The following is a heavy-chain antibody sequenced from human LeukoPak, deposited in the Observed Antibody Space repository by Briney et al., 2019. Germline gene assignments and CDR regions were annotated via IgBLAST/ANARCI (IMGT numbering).Heavy chain of an antibody. CDR2: IHYSGNT. V-gene: IGHV4-59*12. Sequence: SETLSLTCTVSGASISPYYWSWFRQPPGKGLEWIGYIHYSGNTDYNPSLKSRVTISVDTSKNQFSLKLSSVTAADTAVYYCARSLIAGATFDAFDIWGQGTMVTVSS. CDR1: GASISPYY. J-gene: IGHJ3*02. CDR3: ARSLIAGATFDAFDI. D-gene: IGHD1-26*01.